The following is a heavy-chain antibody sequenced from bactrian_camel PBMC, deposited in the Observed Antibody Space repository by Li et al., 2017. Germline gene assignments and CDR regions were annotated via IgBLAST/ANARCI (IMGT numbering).Heavy chain of an antibody. Sequence: HVQLVESGGGSVQAGGSLRLSCKVSGHSRGSNCVGWYRLPPGRAPAEREGIAAIRRDGGETWYAASVKGRFTISRGSAKNTVYLQMNGLKPEDTAMYYCKTTTCVPVAGLEGVYRYWGRGTQVTVS. J-gene: IGHJ4*01. D-gene: IGHD1*01. CDR3: KTTTCVPVAGLEGVYRY. V-gene: IGHV3S55*01. CDR1: GHSRGSNC. CDR2: IRRDGGET.